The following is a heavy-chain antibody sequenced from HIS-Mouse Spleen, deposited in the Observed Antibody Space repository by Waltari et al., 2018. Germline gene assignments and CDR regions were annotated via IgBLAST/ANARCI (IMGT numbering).Heavy chain of an antibody. CDR2: IYYSGGT. CDR1: GGSISSSSYY. CDR3: ARDPRITGTTGAFDI. Sequence: QLQLQESGPGLVKPSETLSLTCTVSGGSISSSSYYWGWIRQPPGKGLEWIGSIYYSGGTYYNPSLKSRVTISVDTSKNQFSLKLSSVTAEDTAVYYCARDPRITGTTGAFDIWGQGTMVTVSS. V-gene: IGHV4-39*02. J-gene: IGHJ3*02. D-gene: IGHD1-20*01.